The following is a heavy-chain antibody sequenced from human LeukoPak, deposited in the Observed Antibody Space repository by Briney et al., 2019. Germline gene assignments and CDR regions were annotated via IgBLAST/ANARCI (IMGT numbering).Heavy chain of an antibody. CDR1: GYTFTGYY. Sequence: ASVKVSCKASGYTFTGYYMHWVRQPPGQGLEWMGWINPNNGGANYAQNFQGRVTMTRDTSISTAYMELSSLRSDDTAVYYCVRGTAYYFDYWGQGTLVTVS. J-gene: IGHJ4*02. CDR3: VRGTAYYFDY. CDR2: INPNNGGA. V-gene: IGHV1-2*02.